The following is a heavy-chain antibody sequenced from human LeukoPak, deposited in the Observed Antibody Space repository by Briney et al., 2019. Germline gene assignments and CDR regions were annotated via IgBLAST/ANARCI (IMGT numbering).Heavy chain of an antibody. J-gene: IGHJ4*02. V-gene: IGHV1-2*02. CDR3: ARVGEGELLPFDY. Sequence: ASVKVSCKASGYTFTGYYMHWVRQAPGQGLEWMGWINPNSGGTNYAQTFQGRVTMTRDTSISTAYMELSRLRSDDTAVYYCARVGEGELLPFDYWGQGTLVTVSS. CDR2: INPNSGGT. CDR1: GYTFTGYY. D-gene: IGHD1-26*01.